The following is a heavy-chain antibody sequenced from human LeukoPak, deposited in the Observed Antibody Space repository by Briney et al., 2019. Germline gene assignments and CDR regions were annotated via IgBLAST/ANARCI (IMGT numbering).Heavy chain of an antibody. Sequence: GGSLRLSCAASGFTFSLHRIHWVRQVPGKGLEWVSIVGGGGDNTFYADSVKGRFTISRDNAKNSLYLQMNSLRAEDTAIYYCAKRGAEVGATVAPGDYWGQGTLVTVSS. CDR1: GFTFSLHR. D-gene: IGHD1-26*01. CDR3: AKRGAEVGATVAPGDY. CDR2: VGGGGDNT. V-gene: IGHV3-21*04. J-gene: IGHJ4*02.